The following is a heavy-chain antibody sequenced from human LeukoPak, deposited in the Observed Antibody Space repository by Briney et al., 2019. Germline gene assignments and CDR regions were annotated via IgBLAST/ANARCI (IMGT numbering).Heavy chain of an antibody. CDR1: GFTFGSYS. J-gene: IGHJ4*02. Sequence: GGSLRLSCAASGFTFGSYSMNWGRQAPGKGLEWISYISSGSRTIYYADSVEGRLTVSRDPAKNSLYLQMSSLRAEDTAVYYCARESITGHRDFDYWGQGTLVTVSS. D-gene: IGHD1-20*01. V-gene: IGHV3-48*01. CDR2: ISSGSRTI. CDR3: ARESITGHRDFDY.